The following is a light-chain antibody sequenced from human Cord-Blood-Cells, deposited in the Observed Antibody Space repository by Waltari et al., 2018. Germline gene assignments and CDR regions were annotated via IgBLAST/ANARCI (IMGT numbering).Light chain of an antibody. CDR1: QYISNY. J-gene: IGKJ3*01. V-gene: IGKV1-33*01. Sequence: DTQLSQSPSSLSASVGDRVTITCQASQYISNYLNWYQQKPRKAPKLLIYDASNLETGVPSRFSGSGSGTDFTFTISSLQPEDIATYYCQQYDNLPFTFGPATKVDI. CDR2: DAS. CDR3: QQYDNLPFT.